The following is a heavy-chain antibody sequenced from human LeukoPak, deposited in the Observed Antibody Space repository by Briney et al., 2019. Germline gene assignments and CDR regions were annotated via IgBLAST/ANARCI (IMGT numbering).Heavy chain of an antibody. J-gene: IGHJ4*02. D-gene: IGHD6-13*01. CDR1: GFTFSNYW. Sequence: PGGSLSLSCSASGFTFSNYWMSWGRQAPGKGPEWVSSIKEEGSEKYYVDSVKGRFTISRDNARRSLYLQMNSPRAEDTAVYYCASGRQLGYWGQGTLVTVSS. CDR2: IKEEGSEK. V-gene: IGHV3-7*01. CDR3: ASGRQLGY.